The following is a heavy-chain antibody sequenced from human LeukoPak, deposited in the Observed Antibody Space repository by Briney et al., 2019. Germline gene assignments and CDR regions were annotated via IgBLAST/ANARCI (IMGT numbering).Heavy chain of an antibody. CDR3: ARDKAHSYGYYFDP. V-gene: IGHV4-4*08. CDR1: GDAISTYY. Sequence: SETLSLTCTVYGDAISTYYWNWIRQTPGKGLEWVGHIANGRTDYNPSLKSRAIISVDTSKNQISLRLTSVTAADTAVYHCARDKAHSYGYYFDPWGPGTQVLVSS. D-gene: IGHD3-10*01. J-gene: IGHJ4*02. CDR2: IANGRT.